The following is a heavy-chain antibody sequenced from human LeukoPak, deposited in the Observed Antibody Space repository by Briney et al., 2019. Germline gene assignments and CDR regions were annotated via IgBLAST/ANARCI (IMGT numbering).Heavy chain of an antibody. CDR1: GFSFTMYG. D-gene: IGHD6-19*01. J-gene: IGHJ4*02. CDR3: AKDQIGWAPGYVSGPLDQ. CDR2: ISTDGNNE. Sequence: PGRPLRLSCAASGFSFTMYGIHWVRQAPGKGLEWVAVISTDGNNEYYANSVKGRFAISRDYSKNTVYLQMTSLRTEDTAVYYCAKDQIGWAPGYVSGPLDQWGQGTLVTVSS. V-gene: IGHV3-30*18.